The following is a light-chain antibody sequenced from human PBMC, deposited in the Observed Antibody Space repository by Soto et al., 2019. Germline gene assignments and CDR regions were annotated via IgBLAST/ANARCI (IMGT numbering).Light chain of an antibody. V-gene: IGLV2-8*01. J-gene: IGLJ1*01. CDR1: KSDIGVYDF. Sequence: QSALTQPPSASGSPGQSVTISCTGTKSDIGVYDFVSWYQHHPGKAPRLIIYEVVQRPSGVPDRFSGSKSGNTASLTVSGLQAADEADYYCTSYTSSSTLDVFGTGTKVTVL. CDR2: EVV. CDR3: TSYTSSSTLDV.